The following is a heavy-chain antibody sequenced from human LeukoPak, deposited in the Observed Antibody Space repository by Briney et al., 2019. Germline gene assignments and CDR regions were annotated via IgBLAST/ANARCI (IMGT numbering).Heavy chain of an antibody. J-gene: IGHJ4*02. CDR2: INPNTGDT. D-gene: IGHD3-10*01. CDR3: AREVRGDYYDSGYYFDY. CDR1: GYTFTDYF. V-gene: IGHV1-2*02. Sequence: GASVKVSCEASGYTFTDYFIHWVRQAPGEGLEWVGWINPNTGDTNYAQKFQAGVTMTRDTSISTAYMELSRLRSDDTAVYYCAREVRGDYYDSGYYFDYWGQGTLVTVSS.